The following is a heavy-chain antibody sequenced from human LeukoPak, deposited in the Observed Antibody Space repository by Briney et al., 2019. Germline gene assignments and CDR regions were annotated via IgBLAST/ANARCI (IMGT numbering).Heavy chain of an antibody. CDR1: GASISGYF. D-gene: IGHD3-16*01. CDR2: FHNSGTS. V-gene: IGHV4-59*01. Sequence: SETLSLTCSVSGASISGYFWSWVRQPPGKGLEWIGYFHNSGTSTYNPSLKSRVTISADTSKNQFSLKLNSLTTADTAVYYCTRGAGWLIDYWGQGILVTVSS. J-gene: IGHJ4*02. CDR3: TRGAGWLIDY.